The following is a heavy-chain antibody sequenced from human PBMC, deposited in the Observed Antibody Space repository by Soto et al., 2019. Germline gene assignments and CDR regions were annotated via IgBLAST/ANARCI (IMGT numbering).Heavy chain of an antibody. CDR2: VGGLGKT. J-gene: IGHJ3*01. D-gene: IGHD1-1*01. V-gene: IGHV3-23*01. CDR3: AKDRLNGNSVWDAFDV. Sequence: GSLRLSCAASGFSFSNFGMSWVRQAPGKGLEWVSSVGGLGKTYYADSVEGRFTISRDNSQNKVYLQLSSVSDGDTATYFCAKDRLNGNSVWDAFDVWGQGTVVTVSS. CDR1: GFSFSNFG.